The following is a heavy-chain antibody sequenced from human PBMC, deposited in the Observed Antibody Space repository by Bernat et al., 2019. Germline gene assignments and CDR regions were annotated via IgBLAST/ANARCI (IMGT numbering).Heavy chain of an antibody. D-gene: IGHD3-10*01. CDR1: GGSISSYY. V-gene: IGHV4-59*01. J-gene: IGHJ3*02. CDR2: IYYSGST. CDR3: AREPPPPYYGSGVDAFDI. Sequence: QVQLQESGPGLVKPSETLSLTCTVSGGSISSYYWSWIRQPPGKGLEWIGYIYYSGSTNYNPSLKSRVTISVDTSKNQFSLKLSSVTAADTAVYYCAREPPPPYYGSGVDAFDIWGQGTMVTVSS.